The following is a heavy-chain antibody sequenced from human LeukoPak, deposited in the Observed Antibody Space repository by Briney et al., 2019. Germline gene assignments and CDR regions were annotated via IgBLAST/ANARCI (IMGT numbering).Heavy chain of an antibody. CDR3: ARAGGWAREDYKADAFDI. CDR2: IATYNSKT. V-gene: IGHV1-18*01. Sequence: ASVKVSCKASGYTFSSYGISWVRQAPGQGLEWMGWIATYNSKTKYAEKVQGRVTMTADTSTSTAYMELRSLRSDDTAVYYCARAGGWAREDYKADAFDIWGQGTMVTVSS. J-gene: IGHJ3*02. CDR1: GYTFSSYG. D-gene: IGHD6-19*01.